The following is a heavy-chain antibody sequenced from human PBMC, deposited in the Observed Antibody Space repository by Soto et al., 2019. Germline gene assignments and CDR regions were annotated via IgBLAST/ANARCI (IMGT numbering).Heavy chain of an antibody. J-gene: IGHJ3*02. Sequence: GWSLRLSCAASGFSFSTYGMNWVRQAPGKGLEWVSSISTSGGYIYYADSVKGRFTISRDNAKNSLYLQMNSLRAEDTAVYYCARDDYYDLLTGYFDDAFDIWGQGTVVTVSS. D-gene: IGHD3-9*01. V-gene: IGHV3-21*01. CDR2: ISTSGGYI. CDR3: ARDDYYDLLTGYFDDAFDI. CDR1: GFSFSTYG.